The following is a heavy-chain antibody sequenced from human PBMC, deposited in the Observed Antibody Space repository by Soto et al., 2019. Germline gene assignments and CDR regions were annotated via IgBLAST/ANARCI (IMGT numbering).Heavy chain of an antibody. D-gene: IGHD6-19*01. CDR2: IWYDGSNK. Sequence: QVQLVESGGGVVQPGRSLRLSCAASGFTFSSYDMHWVRQAPGKGLEWVAVIWYDGSNKNYADSVTGRFTISRDNSKNTLYLQMNSLRAEDTAVYYCARGGSGWSGFDYWGQETLVTVST. J-gene: IGHJ4*02. V-gene: IGHV3-33*01. CDR1: GFTFSSYD. CDR3: ARGGSGWSGFDY.